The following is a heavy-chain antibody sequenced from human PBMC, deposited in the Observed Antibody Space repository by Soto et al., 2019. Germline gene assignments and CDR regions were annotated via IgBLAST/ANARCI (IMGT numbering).Heavy chain of an antibody. CDR3: ARLEGLATISYYFDY. CDR2: IYYRGNT. Sequence: QLQLQESGPGLVKPSETLSLTCSVSGDSINSDNYYWGWIRQPPWKGLEWIGSIYYRGNTYYNPSLKTRGTISLDKSKGQFSLKLNSVTAADSAVYFCARLEGLATISYYFDYWGQGTLVTVSS. V-gene: IGHV4-39*01. D-gene: IGHD3-9*01. CDR1: GDSINSDNYY. J-gene: IGHJ4*02.